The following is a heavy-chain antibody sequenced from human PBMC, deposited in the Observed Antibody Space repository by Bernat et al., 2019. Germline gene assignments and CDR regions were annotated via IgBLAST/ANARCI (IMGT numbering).Heavy chain of an antibody. D-gene: IGHD3-16*02. CDR2: IKQDGSEK. J-gene: IGHJ4*02. CDR1: GFTFSSYW. V-gene: IGHV3-7*01. CDR3: AREGDLGELSSYFDY. Sequence: EVQLVESGGGLVQPGGSPRLSCAASGFTFSSYWMSWVRQAPGKGLEWVANIKQDGSEKYYVDSVKGRFTISRDNAKNSLYLQMNSLRAEDTAVYYCAREGDLGELSSYFDYWGQGTLVTVSS.